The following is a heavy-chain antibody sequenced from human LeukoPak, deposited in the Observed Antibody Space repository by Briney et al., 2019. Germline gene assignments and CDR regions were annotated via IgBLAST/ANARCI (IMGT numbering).Heavy chain of an antibody. CDR3: APIVAGGAFII. D-gene: IGHD5-12*01. Sequence: GGSLRLSCAASGFTVSSNYMSWVRQAPGKGLEWVSVIYSGGSTYHADSVKGRFTISRDNSKNTLYLQMNSLRDEDTAVYYCAPIVAGGAFIIWGQGTMVTVSS. J-gene: IGHJ3*02. V-gene: IGHV3-66*01. CDR2: IYSGGST. CDR1: GFTVSSNY.